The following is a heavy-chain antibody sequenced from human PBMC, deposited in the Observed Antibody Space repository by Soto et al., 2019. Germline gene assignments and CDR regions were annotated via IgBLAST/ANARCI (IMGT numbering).Heavy chain of an antibody. Sequence: TSETLSLTCTVSGSSINSSSYYWGWSRQPPGEGLEWIGSIYYSGSTYYIPSLKSRVTISVDTSKNQFSLKLSSVTAADTAVYYCARLPHWLRGSGSYLRLCWFDPWGQGTLVTVSS. J-gene: IGHJ5*02. V-gene: IGHV4-39*01. CDR1: GSSINSSSYY. D-gene: IGHD3-10*01. CDR2: IYYSGST. CDR3: ARLPHWLRGSGSYLRLCWFDP.